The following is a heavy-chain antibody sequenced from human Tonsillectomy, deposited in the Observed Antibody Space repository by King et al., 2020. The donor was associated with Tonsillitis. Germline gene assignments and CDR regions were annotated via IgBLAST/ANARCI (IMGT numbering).Heavy chain of an antibody. J-gene: IGHJ4*02. CDR2: ISCDGGSI. V-gene: IGHV3-43*01. CDR3: AKDILGTTGTWYQPDY. CDR1: GFTFDDYT. Sequence: VQLVESGGVVVQPGGSLRLSCAASGFTFDDYTMHWVRQAPGEGLEWVSLISCDGGSIYYAESVKGRFTISRDNSKNSLYLQMNSLRTEDTALYYCAKDILGTTGTWYQPDYWRQGSLVTVPS. D-gene: IGHD1-1*01.